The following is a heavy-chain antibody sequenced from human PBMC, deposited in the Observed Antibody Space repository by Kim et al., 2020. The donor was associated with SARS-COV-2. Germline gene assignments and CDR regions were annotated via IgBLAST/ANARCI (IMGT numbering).Heavy chain of an antibody. D-gene: IGHD2-15*01. Sequence: GRFTIARDNSKNTLYLQMSSLRAEDTAVYYCVKRGRYCSGGSCYSGAFDIWGQGTMVTVSS. V-gene: IGHV3-64D*06. J-gene: IGHJ3*02. CDR3: VKRGRYCSGGSCYSGAFDI.